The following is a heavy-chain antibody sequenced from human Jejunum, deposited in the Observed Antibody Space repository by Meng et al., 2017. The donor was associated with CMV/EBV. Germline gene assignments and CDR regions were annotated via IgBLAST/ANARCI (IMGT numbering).Heavy chain of an antibody. J-gene: IGHJ6*02. CDR2: IYSGGDT. CDR1: FGVYA. D-gene: IGHD2/OR15-2a*01. CDR3: AKNFRTYRSGVQYYTMDV. V-gene: IGHV3-23*03. Sequence: FGVYAMTWVRQAPGKGLEWVSLIYSGGDTFYGDSVKGRFTISRDNSKNILYLQLNSLRAEDTAVYYCAKNFRTYRSGVQYYTMDVWGQGTTVTVSS.